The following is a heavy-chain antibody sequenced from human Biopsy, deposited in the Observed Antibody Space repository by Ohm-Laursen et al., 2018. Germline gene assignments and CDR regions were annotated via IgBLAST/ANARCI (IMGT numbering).Heavy chain of an antibody. CDR2: IYTSGIT. D-gene: IGHD1-14*01. J-gene: IGHJ5*02. CDR1: GGTLSSYS. V-gene: IGHV4-4*07. CDR3: ARDRDRRGWFDP. Sequence: GTLSLTCTVSGGTLSSYSWSWIRQPAGKGLEWIGQIYTSGITNYNLSLKSRVTMSVDTSKNKFSLRVSTVTAADTAVYYCARDRDRRGWFDPWGQGTLVTVSS.